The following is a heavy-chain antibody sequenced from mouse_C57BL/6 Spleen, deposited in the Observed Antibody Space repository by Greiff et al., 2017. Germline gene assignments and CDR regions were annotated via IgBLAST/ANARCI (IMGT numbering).Heavy chain of an antibody. CDR1: GYTFTSYW. CDR3: ARKLSNYDGAMDY. D-gene: IGHD2-5*01. V-gene: IGHV1-52*01. J-gene: IGHJ4*01. CDR2: IDPSDSET. Sequence: QVQLQQPGAELVRPGSSVKLSCKASGYTFTSYWMHWVKQRPIQGLEWIGNIDPSDSETHYNQKFKDKATLTVDKSSSTAYMQLSSLTSEDSAVYYCARKLSNYDGAMDYWGQGTSVTVSS.